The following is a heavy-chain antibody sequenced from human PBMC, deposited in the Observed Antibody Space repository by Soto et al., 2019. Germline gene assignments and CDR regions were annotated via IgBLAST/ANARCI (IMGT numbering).Heavy chain of an antibody. J-gene: IGHJ4*02. CDR2: IYWDDDK. CDR3: AHRGITFDY. CDR1: GFSLSTSGVG. D-gene: IGHD1-20*01. V-gene: IGHV2-5*02. Sequence: QITLKESGPTLVKPTQTLTLTCTFSGFSLSTSGVGVGWIRRPPEKALEWLGIIYWDDDKRYSPCLKSRLTITKDTSKNQVVLTMTNVDPVDTGTYYCAHRGITFDYWGQGTLVTVSS.